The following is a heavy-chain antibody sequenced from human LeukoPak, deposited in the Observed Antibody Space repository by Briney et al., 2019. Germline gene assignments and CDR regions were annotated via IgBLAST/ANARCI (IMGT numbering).Heavy chain of an antibody. CDR1: GFTFSRST. J-gene: IGHJ4*02. V-gene: IGHV3-21*04. CDR2: IHSNGSYM. CDR3: AKDARRAVTSLPDY. D-gene: IGHD4-17*01. Sequence: GGSLRLSCAASGFTFSRSTMNWVRQAPGKGLEWVSSIHSNGSYMYYVDSVKGRFSISRDNSKNTLFLQMNSLRAEDTAVYYCAKDARRAVTSLPDYWGQGTLVTVSS.